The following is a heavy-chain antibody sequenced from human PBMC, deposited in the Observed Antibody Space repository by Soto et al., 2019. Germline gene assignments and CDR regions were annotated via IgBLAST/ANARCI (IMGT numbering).Heavy chain of an antibody. CDR3: VEDSVPRLYFDY. CDR1: GGSINNGDYY. D-gene: IGHD3-10*01. J-gene: IGHJ4*02. V-gene: IGHV4-30-4*01. CDR2: IYYSGST. Sequence: SETLSLTCTVSGGSINNGDYYWSWIRQPPEKGLEWIGYIYYSGSTYYNPSLKSRVTISVDTSMNQFSLNLNSVTAADTAVYYGVEDSVPRLYFDYWGQGSRVTVPS.